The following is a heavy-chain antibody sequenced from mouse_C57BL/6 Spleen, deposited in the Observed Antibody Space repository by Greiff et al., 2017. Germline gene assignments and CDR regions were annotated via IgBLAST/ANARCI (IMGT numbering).Heavy chain of an antibody. J-gene: IGHJ4*01. Sequence: EVKLMESGPGLVKPSQSLSLTCSVTGYSITSGYYWNWIRQFPGNKLEWMGYISYDGSNNYNPSLKNRISITRDTSKNQFFLKLNSVTTEDTATYYCARPFYDGYYYAMDYWGQGTSVTVSS. CDR1: GYSITSGYY. V-gene: IGHV3-6*01. D-gene: IGHD2-3*01. CDR2: ISYDGSN. CDR3: ARPFYDGYYYAMDY.